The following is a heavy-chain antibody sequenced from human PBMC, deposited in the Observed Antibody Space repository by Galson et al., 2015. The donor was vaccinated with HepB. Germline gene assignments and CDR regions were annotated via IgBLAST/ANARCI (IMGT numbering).Heavy chain of an antibody. CDR2: ISGSGGST. J-gene: IGHJ4*02. V-gene: IGHV3-23*01. D-gene: IGHD6-13*01. CDR1: GFTFSSYA. Sequence: SLRLSCAASGFTFSSYAMSWVRQAPGKGLEWVSAISGSGGSTYYADSVKGRFTISRDNSKNTLYLQMNSLRAEDTAVYYCTAPAHSLAAGSIDDYWGQGTLVTVSS. CDR3: TAPAHSLAAGSIDDY.